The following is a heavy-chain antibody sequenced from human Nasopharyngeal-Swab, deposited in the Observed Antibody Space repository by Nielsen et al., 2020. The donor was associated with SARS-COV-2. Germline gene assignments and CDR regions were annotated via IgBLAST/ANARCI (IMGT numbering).Heavy chain of an antibody. CDR3: ARGSRAWY. J-gene: IGHJ4*02. V-gene: IGHV3-48*03. CDR2: ISGDDATI. CDR1: GFTFPDYA. Sequence: GESLKISCSASGFTFPDYAMNWVRQAPGKGLEWISSISGDDATIYYADFVRGRFSISRDNAKKSLYLQMDSLRAEDTAVYYCARGSRAWYWGQGTLVTVSS.